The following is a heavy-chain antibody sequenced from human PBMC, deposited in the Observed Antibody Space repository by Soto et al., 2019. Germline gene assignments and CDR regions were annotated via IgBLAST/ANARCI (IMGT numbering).Heavy chain of an antibody. CDR2: IRYDGSNI. CDR1: GFTFSGLG. CDR3: GGGGVGHSTVFGYFGY. V-gene: IGHV3-33*01. J-gene: IGHJ4*02. D-gene: IGHD1-26*01. Sequence: QVQLVESGGGVVQPGRSLRLSCAASGFTFSGLGMHWVRQAPGKGLEWVAVIRYDGSNIYYADAVKGRFTISRDKSKDTLFLQKNSLRADDKAVDYCGGGGVGHSTVFGYFGYWGQGTLVTVSS.